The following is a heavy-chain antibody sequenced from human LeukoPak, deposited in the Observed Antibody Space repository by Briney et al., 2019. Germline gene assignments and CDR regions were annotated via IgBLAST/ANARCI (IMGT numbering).Heavy chain of an antibody. CDR1: GFTVSSNY. J-gene: IGHJ3*02. V-gene: IGHV3-66*01. D-gene: IGHD6-19*01. Sequence: PGGSLRLSCAASGFTVSSNYMSWVRQAPGKGLEWVSVIYSGGSTYYADSVKGRFTISRDNSDNTLYLQMNSVRAEDTALYYCARYLTGWSSAFDIWGQGTLVTVSS. CDR3: ARYLTGWSSAFDI. CDR2: IYSGGST.